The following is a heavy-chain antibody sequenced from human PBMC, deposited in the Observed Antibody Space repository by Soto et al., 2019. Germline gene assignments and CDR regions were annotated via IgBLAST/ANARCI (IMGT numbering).Heavy chain of an antibody. Sequence: PGESLKISCKGSGYTFSTYWIAWVRQMPGKGLEWMGIIYPGDSDTKYSPAFQGQVTISADESINTAYLQWTSLEASDTAMYYCARKFAPEFFDSWGQGTLVTVSS. D-gene: IGHD3-10*01. J-gene: IGHJ4*02. V-gene: IGHV5-51*01. CDR2: IYPGDSDT. CDR1: GYTFSTYW. CDR3: ARKFAPEFFDS.